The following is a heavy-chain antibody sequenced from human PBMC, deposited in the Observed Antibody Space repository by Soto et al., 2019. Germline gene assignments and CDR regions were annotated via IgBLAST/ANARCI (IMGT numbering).Heavy chain of an antibody. V-gene: IGHV4-39*06. J-gene: IGHJ6*01. Sequence: SETLSITCSVSGATIISGSYYWAWIRQPPGQGLEWVGSIYSSGSTNYNPSLKSRVTMSVDTSKNQFTLKLSSVTAADTAVYYCARGYSSSWHDGYYYYGLDVRGQGTTVTVSS. CDR2: IYSSGST. CDR3: ARGYSSSWHDGYYYYGLDV. D-gene: IGHD6-13*01. CDR1: GATIISGSYY.